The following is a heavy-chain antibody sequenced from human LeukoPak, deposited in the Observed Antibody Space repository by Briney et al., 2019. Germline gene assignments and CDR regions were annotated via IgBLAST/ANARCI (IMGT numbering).Heavy chain of an antibody. J-gene: IGHJ4*02. Sequence: PSETLSLTCIVSGGSISRYYWSWIRQPPGKGLEWIGYIPHSGSTNYNPFLKSRVTISVDTSKNQFSLKLSSVTAADTAVYYCASDSSGYYYPYYWGQGTLVTVSS. V-gene: IGHV4-59*08. CDR2: IPHSGST. CDR3: ASDSSGYYYPYY. CDR1: GGSISRYY. D-gene: IGHD3-22*01.